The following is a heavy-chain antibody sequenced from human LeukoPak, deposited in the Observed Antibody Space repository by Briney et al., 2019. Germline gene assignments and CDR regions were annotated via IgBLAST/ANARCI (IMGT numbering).Heavy chain of an antibody. Sequence: PSETLSLTCTVSGDSISNYYWSWIRQPPGKGLEWIGYIYQSGSTNPNTNYNPSLKSRVTISVDTSRKQFSLRLSSVTAADTALYYCARERNGWYFAYWGQGTLVTVSS. D-gene: IGHD6-19*01. CDR2: IYQSGSTNPNT. J-gene: IGHJ4*02. CDR3: ARERNGWYFAY. CDR1: GDSISNYY. V-gene: IGHV4-59*01.